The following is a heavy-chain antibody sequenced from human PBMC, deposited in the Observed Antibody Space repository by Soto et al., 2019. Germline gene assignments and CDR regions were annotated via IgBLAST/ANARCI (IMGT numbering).Heavy chain of an antibody. CDR2: IYWNDDK. D-gene: IGHD2-8*01. CDR1: GFSLDTGGVG. J-gene: IGHJ5*02. Sequence: ESGPTLVNPTQTLTLTCTFSGFSLDTGGVGVGWIRQPPGKALEWLALIYWNDDKRYSPSLKSRLTITKDTSRNQVVLTMTNMDPVDTATYYCAHATPPTVVLVYATNWFDPWGQGILVTVSS. CDR3: AHATPPTVVLVYATNWFDP. V-gene: IGHV2-5*01.